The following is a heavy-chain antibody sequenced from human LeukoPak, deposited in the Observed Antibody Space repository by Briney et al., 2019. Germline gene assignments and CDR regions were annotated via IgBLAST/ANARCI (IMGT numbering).Heavy chain of an antibody. CDR3: ARAVLIAAAGTPDY. CDR1: GFTFSDYY. Sequence: GGSLRLSCAASGFTFSDYYMSWIRQAPGKGLEWVSYISSSGSYTNYADSVKGRFTTSRDNAKNSLYPQMNSLRAEDTAVYYCARAVLIAAAGTPDYWGQGTLVTVSS. D-gene: IGHD6-13*01. V-gene: IGHV3-11*06. CDR2: ISSSGSYT. J-gene: IGHJ4*02.